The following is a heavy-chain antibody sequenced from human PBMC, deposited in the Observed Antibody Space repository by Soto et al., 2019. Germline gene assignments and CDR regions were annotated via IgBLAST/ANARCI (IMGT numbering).Heavy chain of an antibody. J-gene: IGHJ4*02. D-gene: IGHD5-18*01. V-gene: IGHV4-59*01. CDR3: ARGEGYSYGYNYFDY. CDR1: GGSISSYY. Sequence: QVQLQESGPGLVKPSETLSLTCTVSGGSISSYYWSWIRQPPGKGLEWIGYIYYSGSTNYNPSLKSRVTISVDTSKNQFSLKLGSVTAADTAVYYCARGEGYSYGYNYFDYWGQGTLVTVSS. CDR2: IYYSGST.